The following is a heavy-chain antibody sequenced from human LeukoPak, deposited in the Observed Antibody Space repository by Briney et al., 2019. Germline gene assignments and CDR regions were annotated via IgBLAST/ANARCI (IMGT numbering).Heavy chain of an antibody. CDR2: IIPILGIA. CDR1: GGTFSSYA. CDR3: ARDRRPPFIAAAGTDY. Sequence: SVKVSCKASGGTFSSYAISWVRQAPGQGLEWMGRIIPILGIANYAQKFQGRVTITADKSTSTAYMELSSLRSEDTAVYYCARDRRPPFIAAAGTDYWGQGTLVTVSS. V-gene: IGHV1-69*04. J-gene: IGHJ4*02. D-gene: IGHD6-13*01.